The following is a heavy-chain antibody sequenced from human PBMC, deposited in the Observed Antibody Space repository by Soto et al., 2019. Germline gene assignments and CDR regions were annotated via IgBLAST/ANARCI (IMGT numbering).Heavy chain of an antibody. CDR3: ARDHCGGDCYSDPYIDY. Sequence: GGSLRLSCAASGFTFSTYGMHWVRQAPGKGLEWVAVIWYDGSNKYYADSVKGRFTISRDNSKNTLYLQMNSLRAEDTAVYYCARDHCGGDCYSDPYIDYWGQGTLVTVSS. CDR1: GFTFSTYG. D-gene: IGHD2-21*02. CDR2: IWYDGSNK. V-gene: IGHV3-33*01. J-gene: IGHJ4*01.